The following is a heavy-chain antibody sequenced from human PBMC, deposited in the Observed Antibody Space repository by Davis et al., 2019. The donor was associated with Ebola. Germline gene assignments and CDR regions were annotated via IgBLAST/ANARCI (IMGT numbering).Heavy chain of an antibody. Sequence: GESLKISCAASGFTFISYGMLWVRQAPGKGLEWVAVISHDGSNKFYADSVKGRFTISRDDSKNTLYLQMNRLRADDSAVYYCAKSYYDSSDFSLVHWGQGTLVTVSS. D-gene: IGHD3-22*01. V-gene: IGHV3-30*18. CDR1: GFTFISYG. J-gene: IGHJ4*02. CDR3: AKSYYDSSDFSLVH. CDR2: ISHDGSNK.